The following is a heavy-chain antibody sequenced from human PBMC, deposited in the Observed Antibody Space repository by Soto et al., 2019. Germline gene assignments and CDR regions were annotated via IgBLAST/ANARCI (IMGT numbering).Heavy chain of an antibody. Sequence: QVQLQESGPGLVKPSETLSLTCTVSGGSISSYYWSWIRQPPGKGLEWIGYIYYSGSTNYNPSLKSRVTISVDTSKNQFSLKLSSVTAADTAVYYCARGLYGMDVWGQGTTVTVSS. J-gene: IGHJ6*02. CDR1: GGSISSYY. CDR2: IYYSGST. D-gene: IGHD3-16*01. CDR3: ARGLYGMDV. V-gene: IGHV4-59*01.